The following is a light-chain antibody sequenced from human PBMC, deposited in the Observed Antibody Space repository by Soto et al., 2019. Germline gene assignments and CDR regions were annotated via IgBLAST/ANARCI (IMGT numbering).Light chain of an antibody. CDR3: QQYNNSPQT. J-gene: IGKJ1*01. V-gene: IGKV3-15*01. CDR2: GAS. Sequence: EIVITQSPATLSVSPGERATLSCSASQSVSSNLAWYQQKPGQAPRLLIYGASTRATCIPARFSGSGSGTEFTLTISSLQSEDFSVYYCQQYNNSPQTFGQGTKEQIK. CDR1: QSVSSN.